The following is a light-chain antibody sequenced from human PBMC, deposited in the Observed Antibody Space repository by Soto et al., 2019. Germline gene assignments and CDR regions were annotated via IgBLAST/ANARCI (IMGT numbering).Light chain of an antibody. CDR3: CSYTVRYSFV. CDR1: SSDVGGYNY. J-gene: IGLJ1*01. V-gene: IGLV2-11*01. CDR2: DVY. Sequence: ALTQPRSVSGSPGQSVTISCTGTSSDVGGYNYVSWYQHHPGKAPKLIIYDVYKWPSGVPDRFSGFKSGNTASLTISGLQADDEAIYYCCSYTVRYSFVFGGGTKVTVL.